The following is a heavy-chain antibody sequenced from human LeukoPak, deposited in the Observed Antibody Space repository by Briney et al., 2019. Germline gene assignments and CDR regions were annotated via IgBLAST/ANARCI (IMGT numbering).Heavy chain of an antibody. CDR2: IYYSGST. J-gene: IGHJ3*02. Sequence: PSETLSLTCTVSGGSISSYYWSWIRQPPGKGLEWIGYIYYSGSTNYNPSLKSRVTISVDTSKNQFSLKLSFVTAADTAVYYCARHVVRMYSSSWYDAFDIWGQGTMVTVSS. D-gene: IGHD6-13*01. CDR1: GGSISSYY. V-gene: IGHV4-59*08. CDR3: ARHVVRMYSSSWYDAFDI.